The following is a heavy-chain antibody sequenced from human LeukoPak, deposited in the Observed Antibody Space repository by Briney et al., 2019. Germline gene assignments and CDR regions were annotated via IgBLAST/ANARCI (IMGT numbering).Heavy chain of an antibody. D-gene: IGHD4-17*01. CDR3: GRDPNGDYVGAFEF. CDR2: SSSGGANT. CDR1: GFTFSEYA. Sequence: GGSLRLSCAASGFTFSEYALVWVRQAPGKGLEWVSASSSGGANTLYADDVKGRFTISRDNSKNTLYLQMDSLRAEDTAVYFCGRDPNGDYVGAFEFWGHGTMVTVSS. V-gene: IGHV3-23*01. J-gene: IGHJ3*01.